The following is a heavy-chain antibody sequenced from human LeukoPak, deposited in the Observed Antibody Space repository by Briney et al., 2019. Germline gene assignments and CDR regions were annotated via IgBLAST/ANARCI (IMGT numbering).Heavy chain of an antibody. CDR2: MNPNSGNT. Sequence: ASVKVSCKTSGYPFRNYDINWVRQATGQGLEWMGWMNPNSGNTGYAQKFQGRVTMTRDTSISTAYMELSRLRSDDTAVYYCARGGYYYYMDVWGKGTTVTVSS. V-gene: IGHV1-8*01. J-gene: IGHJ6*03. CDR3: ARGGYYYYMDV. CDR1: GYPFRNYD.